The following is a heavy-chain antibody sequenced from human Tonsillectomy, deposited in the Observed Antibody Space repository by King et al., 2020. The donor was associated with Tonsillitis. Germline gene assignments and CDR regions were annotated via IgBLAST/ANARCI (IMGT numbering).Heavy chain of an antibody. CDR3: ARATGDCTNGVCSTVFDY. CDR2: ISTSSSYI. D-gene: IGHD2-8*01. CDR1: GFTFRSYS. V-gene: IGHV3-21*01. J-gene: IGHJ4*02. Sequence: EVQLVESGGGLVKPGGSLRLSCAASGFTFRSYSMNWVRQAPGKGLEWVSAISTSSSYIYYADSVKGRFTISRDNAKNSLYLQMNSLRADDTAVYYCARATGDCTNGVCSTVFDYWGQGTLVTVSS.